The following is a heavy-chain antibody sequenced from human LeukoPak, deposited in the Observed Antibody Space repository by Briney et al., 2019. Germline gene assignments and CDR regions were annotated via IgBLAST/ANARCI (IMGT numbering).Heavy chain of an antibody. J-gene: IGHJ6*02. V-gene: IGHV3-23*01. D-gene: IGHD2-21*02. CDR2: IRGSGGRT. Sequence: GGSLRLSCAASRFTFSSYAMSWVRQAPGKGLEWVSAIRGSGGRTYYADSVKGRFTISRDNSKNTLSLQMNSLRDEDTATYYCAKEVYCGRDCYNPGYGVDVSGQGTTVTVSS. CDR1: RFTFSSYA. CDR3: AKEVYCGRDCYNPGYGVDV.